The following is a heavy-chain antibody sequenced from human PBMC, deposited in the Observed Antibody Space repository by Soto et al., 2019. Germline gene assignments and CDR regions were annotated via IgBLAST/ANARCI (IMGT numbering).Heavy chain of an antibody. V-gene: IGHV4-39*01. J-gene: IGHJ4*02. CDR1: GGSISSSRCH. CDR3: ARRGYYYDSSGYPSVWY. Sequence: SETLSLTCTVSGGSISSSRCHWGWIRQPPGKGLEWIASIKYSGTTFYNPSLKSRVTLSVDTSKNQFALKLSSVTAAETAVYYCARRGYYYDSSGYPSVWYWGQGTLVTVS. D-gene: IGHD3-22*01. CDR2: IKYSGTT.